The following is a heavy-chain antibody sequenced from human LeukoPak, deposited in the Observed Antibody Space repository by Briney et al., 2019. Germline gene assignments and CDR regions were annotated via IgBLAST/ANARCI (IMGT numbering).Heavy chain of an antibody. D-gene: IGHD2-15*01. CDR3: AKKMSPGYCSGGSCYAPFDS. J-gene: IGHJ4*02. V-gene: IGHV3-23*01. CDR1: GFTFSSYA. CDR2: ISGSGGST. Sequence: GGSLRLSCAASGFTFSSYAMSWVRQAPGKGLEWVSAISGSGGSTYYADSVKGRFTISRDNSKNTLYLQMNSLRAEDTAVYYCAKKMSPGYCSGGSCYAPFDSWGQGTLVTVSS.